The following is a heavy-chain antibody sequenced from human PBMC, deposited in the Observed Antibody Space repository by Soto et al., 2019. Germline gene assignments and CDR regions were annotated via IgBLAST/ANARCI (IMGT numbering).Heavy chain of an antibody. J-gene: IGHJ4*02. D-gene: IGHD6-19*01. V-gene: IGHV3-30-3*01. CDR2: TSFDGNSK. Sequence: QVQLVEYGGGVAQPGRSLRLSCAASGFTFSSYTMHWVRQTPGKGLEWVAVTSFDGNSKYYADSVRGRFTISRDNSKNTLYLQMNSLRAEDTAVYYCARDPPGGGWYGECWGQGTLVTVSS. CDR3: ARDPPGGGWYGEC. CDR1: GFTFSSYT.